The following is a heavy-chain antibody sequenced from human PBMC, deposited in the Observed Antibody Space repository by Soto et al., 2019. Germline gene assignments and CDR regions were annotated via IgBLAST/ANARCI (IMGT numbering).Heavy chain of an antibody. CDR3: ARGGEILPNNWFDP. Sequence: SETLSLTCTVSGGSISSYCWSWIRQPPGKGLEWIGYIYYSGSTNYNPSLKSRVTISVDTSKNQFSLKLSSVTAADTAVYYCARGGEILPNNWFDPWGQGTLVTVSS. V-gene: IGHV4-59*01. CDR2: IYYSGST. D-gene: IGHD3-10*01. CDR1: GGSISSYC. J-gene: IGHJ5*02.